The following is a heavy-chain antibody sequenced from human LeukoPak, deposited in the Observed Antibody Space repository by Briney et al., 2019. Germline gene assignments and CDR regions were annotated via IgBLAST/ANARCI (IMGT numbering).Heavy chain of an antibody. V-gene: IGHV4-59*01. CDR2: IYYSGST. CDR3: ARDRGGVLDAFDI. D-gene: IGHD3-10*01. J-gene: IGHJ3*02. Sequence: PSETLSLTGTGSGGSISSYYWSWIRQPPGKGLEWIGYIYYSGSTNYNPSLKSRVTISVDTSKNQFSLKLSSVTAADTAVYYCARDRGGVLDAFDIWGQGTMVTVSS. CDR1: GGSISSYY.